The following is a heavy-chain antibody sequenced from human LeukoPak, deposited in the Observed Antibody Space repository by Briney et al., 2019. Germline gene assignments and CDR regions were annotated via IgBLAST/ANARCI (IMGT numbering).Heavy chain of an antibody. CDR2: INQDGSEK. CDR1: GFSFSSCY. D-gene: IGHD4-17*01. Sequence: GGSLRLSCAASGFSFSSCYMSWVRQAPGKGLEWVANINQDGSEKKYVDSVKGRFTISRDNAKNSLYLQMNSLRAEDTALYYCARAQTYGDYRLLLDYWGQGTLVTVSS. CDR3: ARAQTYGDYRLLLDY. V-gene: IGHV3-7*03. J-gene: IGHJ4*02.